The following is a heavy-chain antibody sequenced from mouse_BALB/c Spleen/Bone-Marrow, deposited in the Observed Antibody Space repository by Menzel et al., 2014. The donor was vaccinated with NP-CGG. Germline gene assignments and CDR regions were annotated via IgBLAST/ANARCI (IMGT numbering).Heavy chain of an antibody. Sequence: EVQLQQSGPELVKPGASVKMSCKASGYTFTSYILHWMKQKPGQGLEWIGYINPYNDVTKYNEKFKGKAKLTSDKSSSTAYMELSSLTSEDSAVYYCARDGYGSSYWYFDVWGAGTTVTVSS. CDR3: ARDGYGSSYWYFDV. J-gene: IGHJ1*01. CDR2: INPYNDVT. CDR1: GYTFTSYI. D-gene: IGHD1-1*01. V-gene: IGHV1-14*01.